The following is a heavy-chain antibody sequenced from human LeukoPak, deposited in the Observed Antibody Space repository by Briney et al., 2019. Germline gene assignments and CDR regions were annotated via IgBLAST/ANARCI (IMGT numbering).Heavy chain of an antibody. CDR1: GFSFSSYS. Sequence: PGGSLRLSCAASGFSFSSYSMNWVRRAPGKGLEWVSYINSSSSIIYYADSVKGRFTISRDNGKNSLYLQMNSLRDEDTAVYYCARVNDATGSMVYWGQGTLVSVSS. D-gene: IGHD3-9*01. CDR3: ARVNDATGSMVY. CDR2: INSSSSII. J-gene: IGHJ4*02. V-gene: IGHV3-48*02.